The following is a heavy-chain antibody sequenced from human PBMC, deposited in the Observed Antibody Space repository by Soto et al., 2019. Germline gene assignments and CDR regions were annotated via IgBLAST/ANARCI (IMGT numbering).Heavy chain of an antibody. CDR2: ISGNGAAT. V-gene: IGHV3-23*01. Sequence: GGSLRLSCAASGFTFSSYAMSWVRQAPGKGLEWVSAISGNGAATSYADSVRGRFTISRANTKDTLFLHMNSLRADATAVYYCGKESSGRGWFVFNYWGLGVLVTVSS. J-gene: IGHJ4*02. CDR3: GKESSGRGWFVFNY. CDR1: GFTFSSYA. D-gene: IGHD6-19*01.